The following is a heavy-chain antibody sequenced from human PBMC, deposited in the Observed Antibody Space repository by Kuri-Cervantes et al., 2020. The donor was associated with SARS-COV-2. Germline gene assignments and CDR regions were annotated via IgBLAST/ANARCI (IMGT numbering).Heavy chain of an antibody. CDR3: ARESTYTFDI. Sequence: GSLRLSCVVSGGAINTYNWWTWVRQPPGKGLQWTGEIFHDGPTKFNPSLSLKGRVTMSLDQSKNQFSLNLTSVTAADTAVYYCARESTYTFDIWGQGTLVTVSS. CDR1: GGAINTYNW. D-gene: IGHD2-2*02. V-gene: IGHV4-4*02. J-gene: IGHJ3*02. CDR2: IFHDGPT.